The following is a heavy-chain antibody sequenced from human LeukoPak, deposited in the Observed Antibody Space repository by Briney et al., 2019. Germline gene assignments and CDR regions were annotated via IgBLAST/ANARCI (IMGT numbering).Heavy chain of an antibody. Sequence: ASVKVSCKASGYTFTSYYMHWVRQAPAQGLGWMGRINPNSGGTNYAQKFQGRVTMTRDTSISTAYMELSRLRSDDTAVYYCAREGIPNIVVVVAAAYYYYGMDVWGQGTTVTVSS. CDR1: GYTFTSYY. CDR2: INPNSGGT. J-gene: IGHJ6*02. V-gene: IGHV1-2*06. D-gene: IGHD2-15*01. CDR3: AREGIPNIVVVVAAAYYYYGMDV.